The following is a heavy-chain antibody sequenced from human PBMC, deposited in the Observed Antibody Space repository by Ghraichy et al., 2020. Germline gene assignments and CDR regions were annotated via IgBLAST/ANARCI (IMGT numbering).Heavy chain of an antibody. D-gene: IGHD6-19*01. CDR3: SRGGGAGTPVLYHMDV. CDR2: ISSSTRYV. J-gene: IGHJ6*02. V-gene: IGHV3-21*01. CDR1: GLMFGPNT. Sequence: GGSLRLSCVASGLMFGPNTMNWVRQAPGKGLEWVSSISSSTRYVYYADSVKGRFTISRDNAQNSLYLQMNSLRVEDTAVYYCSRGGGAGTPVLYHMDVWGLGTTVTVSS.